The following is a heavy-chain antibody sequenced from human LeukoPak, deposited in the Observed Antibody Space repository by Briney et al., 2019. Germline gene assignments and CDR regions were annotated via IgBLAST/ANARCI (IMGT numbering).Heavy chain of an antibody. CDR1: GYTFTSYD. V-gene: IGHV1-8*01. D-gene: IGHD3-9*01. CDR3: ARDWMAIFYYYGMDV. J-gene: IGHJ6*02. CDR2: MNPNSGNT. Sequence: GASVKVSCKASGYTFTSYDINWVRQATGQGLEWMGWMNPNSGNTGYAQKFQGRVTITADESTSTAYMELSSLRSEDTAVYYCARDWMAIFYYYGMDVWGQGTTVTVSS.